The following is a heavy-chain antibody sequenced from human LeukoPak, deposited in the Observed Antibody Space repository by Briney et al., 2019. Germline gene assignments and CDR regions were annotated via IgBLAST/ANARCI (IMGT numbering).Heavy chain of an antibody. J-gene: IGHJ5*02. Sequence: ASVKVSCKASGYTFTGYYMNWVRQAPGQGLAWMGWINSDSGFTKYAQKFQGRVTMTRDTSITTVYMDLTRLTSDDTAVYYCARNFDMKGFDPWGQGTLVTVSS. V-gene: IGHV1-2*02. CDR3: ARNFDMKGFDP. CDR2: INSDSGFT. CDR1: GYTFTGYY. D-gene: IGHD3-9*01.